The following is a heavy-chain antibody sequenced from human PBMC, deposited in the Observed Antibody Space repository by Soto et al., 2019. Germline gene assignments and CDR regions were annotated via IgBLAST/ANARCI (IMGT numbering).Heavy chain of an antibody. CDR1: GGSISSGGYY. Sequence: SETLSLTCTVSGGSISSGGYYWSWIRQHPGKGLEWIGYIYYSGSTYYNPSLKSRVTISVDTSKNQFSLKLSSVTAADTAVYYCARLSIKVAATGMIDYWGQGTLVTVSS. CDR3: ARLSIKVAATGMIDY. D-gene: IGHD2-15*01. J-gene: IGHJ4*02. CDR2: IYYSGST. V-gene: IGHV4-31*03.